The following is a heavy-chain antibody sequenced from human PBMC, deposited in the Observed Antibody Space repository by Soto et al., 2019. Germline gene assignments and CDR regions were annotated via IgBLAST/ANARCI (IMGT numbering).Heavy chain of an antibody. CDR2: IYYSGST. Sequence: SETLSLTCTVCGGSISSGGYYWSWIRQHPGKGLEWIGYIYYSGSTYYNPSLKSRVTISVDTSKNQFSLKLSSVTAADTAVYYCARGPSMITMIVASEFDYWGQGTLVTVSS. CDR3: ARGPSMITMIVASEFDY. D-gene: IGHD3-22*01. V-gene: IGHV4-31*03. J-gene: IGHJ4*02. CDR1: GGSISSGGYY.